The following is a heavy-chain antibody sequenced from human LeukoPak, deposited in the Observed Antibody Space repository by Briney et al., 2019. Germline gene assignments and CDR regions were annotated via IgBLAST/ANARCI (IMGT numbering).Heavy chain of an antibody. Sequence: PGGSLRLSCAASGLTFSSYEMNWVRQAPGEGLEWVSYISSSGSSIYYADSVKGRFTISRDNAKKSLYLQMHSLRAEDTAVYYCARDSHKFDSSGYYPDAFDIWAKGQWSPSLQ. CDR2: ISSSGSSI. V-gene: IGHV3-48*03. CDR3: ARDSHKFDSSGYYPDAFDI. D-gene: IGHD3-22*01. CDR1: GLTFSSYE. J-gene: IGHJ3*02.